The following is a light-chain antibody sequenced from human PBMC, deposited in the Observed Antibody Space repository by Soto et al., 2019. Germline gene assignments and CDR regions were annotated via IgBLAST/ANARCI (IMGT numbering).Light chain of an antibody. Sequence: QSVLTQPPSASGTPGQRVTISCSCSSSNIGGNTVNWYQQLPGTAPRLLIYNDRQRPSGVPDRFSASKSGTSASLAISGLQSEDEGDYYCATWDASLSLLYVFGTGTKVTVL. CDR2: NDR. V-gene: IGLV1-44*01. CDR1: SSNIGGNT. CDR3: ATWDASLSLLYV. J-gene: IGLJ1*01.